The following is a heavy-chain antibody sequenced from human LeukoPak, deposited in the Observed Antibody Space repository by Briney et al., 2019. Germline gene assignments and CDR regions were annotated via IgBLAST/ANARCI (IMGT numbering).Heavy chain of an antibody. CDR3: AKSRSSGNSCSNY. CDR1: GFIFSNYA. Sequence: GGSLRLSCAASGFIFSNYAMSWARQAPGKGLEWISVIGDSGDNTYYADSVKGRFTISRDNSKNTLYLQMNSLRAEDTAVYYCAKSRSSGNSCSNYWGQGTLVTVSS. CDR2: IGDSGDNT. J-gene: IGHJ4*02. V-gene: IGHV3-23*01. D-gene: IGHD2-15*01.